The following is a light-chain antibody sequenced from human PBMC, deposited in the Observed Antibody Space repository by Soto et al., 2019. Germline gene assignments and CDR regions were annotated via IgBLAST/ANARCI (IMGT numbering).Light chain of an antibody. J-gene: IGKJ1*01. Sequence: DIQMTQSPSSLSPSVGDRVTITCRASRSISDWLAWYQQKPGRAPELLIFDASNLKSGVSSRFSGSGSGTDFTLTISSLQPEDFATYYCQQSYSTPWTFGQGTKVDIK. CDR1: RSISDW. CDR3: QQSYSTPWT. CDR2: DAS. V-gene: IGKV1-39*01.